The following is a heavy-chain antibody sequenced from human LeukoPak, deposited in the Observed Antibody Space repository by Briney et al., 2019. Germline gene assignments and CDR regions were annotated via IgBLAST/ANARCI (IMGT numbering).Heavy chain of an antibody. J-gene: IGHJ4*02. Sequence: ASVKVSCKASGYTFTSYDINWVRQATGQGLEWMGWMNPNSGNTGYAQKFQGRVTITRNTSIGTAYMELSSLRSEDTAVYYCARAVVPAAIDFDYWGQGTLVTVSS. CDR3: ARAVVPAAIDFDY. CDR1: GYTFTSYD. D-gene: IGHD2-2*01. V-gene: IGHV1-8*03. CDR2: MNPNSGNT.